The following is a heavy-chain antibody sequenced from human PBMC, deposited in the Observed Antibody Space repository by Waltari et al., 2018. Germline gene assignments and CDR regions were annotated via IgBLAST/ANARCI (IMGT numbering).Heavy chain of an antibody. CDR2: VNPNRGVT. J-gene: IGHJ2*01. CDR3: ARGYGSSNWYFDL. D-gene: IGHD6-19*01. CDR1: GYTFTDYY. Sequence: QMQLVQSGAEVKKPGASVKVSCKASGYTFTDYYMHWVRQAAGQGCEWGGWVNPNRGVTRYAQNFQGRVTMTRDTSVSTAYMELNRLTSDDTAVYYCARGYGSSNWYFDLWGRGTLVTVSP. V-gene: IGHV1-2*02.